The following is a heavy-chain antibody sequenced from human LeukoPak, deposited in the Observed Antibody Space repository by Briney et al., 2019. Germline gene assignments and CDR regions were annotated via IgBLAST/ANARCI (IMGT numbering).Heavy chain of an antibody. V-gene: IGHV2-5*02. CDR1: GFSLSTSGVG. CDR2: IYWDDGK. D-gene: IGHD6-13*01. CDR3: AHRTLWVSPVSYFDY. Sequence: ESGPTLVKPTQTLTLTCTFSGFSLSTSGVGVGWIRQPPGKALEWLALIYWDDGKRYSPSLKSRLTITKHTSKNQVVLTMTNMDPVDTATYYCAHRTLWVSPVSYFDYWGQGTLVTVSS. J-gene: IGHJ4*02.